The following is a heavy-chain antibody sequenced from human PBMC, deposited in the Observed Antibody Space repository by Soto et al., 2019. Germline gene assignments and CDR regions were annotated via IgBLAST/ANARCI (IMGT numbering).Heavy chain of an antibody. CDR3: ARHLSYYYDSSGYSPFFDY. CDR2: IYYSGST. J-gene: IGHJ4*02. Sequence: SETLSLTCTVSGGSISSSSYYWGWIRQPPGKGLEWIGSIYYSGSTYYNPSLKSRVTISVDTSKNQFSLKLSSVTAADTAVYYCARHLSYYYDSSGYSPFFDYWGPGTLVTVSS. CDR1: GGSISSSSYY. D-gene: IGHD3-22*01. V-gene: IGHV4-39*01.